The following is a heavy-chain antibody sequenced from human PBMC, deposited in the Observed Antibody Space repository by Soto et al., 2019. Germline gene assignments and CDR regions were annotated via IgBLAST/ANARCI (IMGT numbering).Heavy chain of an antibody. CDR3: ARDSATVTTSTFDY. J-gene: IGHJ4*02. Sequence: QVQLQESGPGLVTPSQTLSLTCTVSGGSISSGNYYWSWIRQHPGKGLECIGYIYYSGSPYYNPSLKSRVTISVDTSKNQFSLKLSSVTAEDTAVYYCARDSATVTTSTFDYWGQGTLVTVSS. D-gene: IGHD4-17*01. CDR1: GGSISSGNYY. CDR2: IYYSGSP. V-gene: IGHV4-31*03.